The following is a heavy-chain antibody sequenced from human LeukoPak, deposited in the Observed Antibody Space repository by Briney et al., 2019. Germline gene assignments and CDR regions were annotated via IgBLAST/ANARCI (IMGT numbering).Heavy chain of an antibody. J-gene: IGHJ4*02. CDR3: ARGGGSYYVYFDY. Sequence: SETLSLTCAVYGVSFSGYYWSWIRQPPGKGLEWIGEINHSGSTNYNPSLRSRVTILVDTSKNQFSLKLSSVTAADTAVYYCARGGGSYYVYFDYWGQGTLVTVSS. CDR1: GVSFSGYY. CDR2: INHSGST. D-gene: IGHD1-26*01. V-gene: IGHV4-34*01.